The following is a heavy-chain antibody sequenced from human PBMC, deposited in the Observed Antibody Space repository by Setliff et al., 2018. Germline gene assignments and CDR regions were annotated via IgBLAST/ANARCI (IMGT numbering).Heavy chain of an antibody. CDR2: ISDTSAFI. Sequence: PGGSLRLSCAASGLTLTPYTMAWVRQAPGKGPEWVSSISDTSAFIYYADSVKGRFTFSRDNAKNSLFLEMNSLTVDDTALYYCVRDISSASGILDFWGQGTLVTVSS. CDR3: VRDISSASGILDF. J-gene: IGHJ4*02. CDR1: GLTLTPYT. D-gene: IGHD3-3*01. V-gene: IGHV3-21*04.